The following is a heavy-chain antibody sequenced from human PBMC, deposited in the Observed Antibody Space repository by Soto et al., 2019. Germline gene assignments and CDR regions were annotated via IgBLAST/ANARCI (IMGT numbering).Heavy chain of an antibody. CDR3: ARGVRDAYNYDY. D-gene: IGHD3-16*01. Sequence: QVQLVQSGAEVKKPGASVKISCRSSGSTFNNYYVHWVRQAPGQGLEWMGLINPSGSTATYAQTFQGRVTMTRDTSTSKVYMEMSSLRSEDRAVYYCARGVRDAYNYDYWGQGTLVTVSS. CDR2: INPSGSTA. V-gene: IGHV1-46*02. CDR1: GSTFNNYY. J-gene: IGHJ4*02.